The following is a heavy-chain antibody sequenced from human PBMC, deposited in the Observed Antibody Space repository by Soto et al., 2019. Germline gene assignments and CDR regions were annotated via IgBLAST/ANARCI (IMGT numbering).Heavy chain of an antibody. CDR3: ARDRWGLAHYFDY. D-gene: IGHD7-27*01. Sequence: PSETLSLTCTVSGGSISSYYWSWIRQPPGKGLEWIGYIYYSGSTNYNPSLKSRVTISVDTSKNQFSLKLSSVTAADTAVYYCARDRWGLAHYFDYWGQGTLVTVSS. J-gene: IGHJ4*02. CDR1: GGSISSYY. V-gene: IGHV4-59*01. CDR2: IYYSGST.